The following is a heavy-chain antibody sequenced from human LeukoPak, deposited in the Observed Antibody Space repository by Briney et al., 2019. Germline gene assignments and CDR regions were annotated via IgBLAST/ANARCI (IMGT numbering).Heavy chain of an antibody. V-gene: IGHV4-39*07. J-gene: IGHJ4*02. Sequence: SETLSLTCTVSDDSISSTSYYWGWIRQPPGKGLEWIGNIYYSGSTYYNPSLKSRVTISVDTSKNQFSLKVSSVTAADTAVYYCTRDLLSGSIDYWGQGTLVTVSS. CDR2: IYYSGST. D-gene: IGHD1-26*01. CDR1: DDSISSTSYY. CDR3: TRDLLSGSIDY.